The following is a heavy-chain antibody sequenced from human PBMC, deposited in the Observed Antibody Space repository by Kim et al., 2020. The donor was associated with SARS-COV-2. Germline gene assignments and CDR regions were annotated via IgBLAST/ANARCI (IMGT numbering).Heavy chain of an antibody. CDR1: GYTFTSYA. V-gene: IGHV7-4-1*02. D-gene: IGHD1-26*01. CDR3: ARGFRVGATLSRSGLPDDY. CDR2: INTNTGNP. Sequence: ASVKVSCKASGYTFTSYAMNWVRQAPGQGLEWMGWINTNTGNPTYAQGFTGRFVFSLDTSVSTAYLQISSLKAEDTAVYYCARGFRVGATLSRSGLPDDYWGQGTLVTVSS. J-gene: IGHJ4*02.